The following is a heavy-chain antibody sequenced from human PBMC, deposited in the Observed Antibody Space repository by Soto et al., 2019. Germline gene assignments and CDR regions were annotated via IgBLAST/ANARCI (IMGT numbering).Heavy chain of an antibody. CDR2: IYYSGST. CDR1: GGSISSYY. J-gene: IGHJ4*02. D-gene: IGHD4-17*01. V-gene: IGHV4-59*08. CDR3: ARRTMTTIDY. Sequence: SETLSLTCTVSGGSISSYYWSWIRQPPGKGLEWIGYIYYSGSTNYNPSLKSRVTISVDTSKNQFSLKLSSVTAADTVVYYCARRTMTTIDYWGQGTLVTVSS.